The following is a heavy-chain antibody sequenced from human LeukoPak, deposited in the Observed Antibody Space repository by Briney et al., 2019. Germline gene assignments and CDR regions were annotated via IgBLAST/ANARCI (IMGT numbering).Heavy chain of an antibody. D-gene: IGHD3-3*01. V-gene: IGHV3-23*01. CDR2: ISGSGDNT. J-gene: IGHJ4*02. Sequence: GGSLRPSCAASGFSFSSYAMSWVRQAPGKGLEWVSSISGSGDNTYYADSVKGRFTISRDNSKNTLYLQMNSLRAEDTAVYYCAKGSYDFWSGSSHYFDYWGQGTLVTVSS. CDR1: GFSFSSYA. CDR3: AKGSYDFWSGSSHYFDY.